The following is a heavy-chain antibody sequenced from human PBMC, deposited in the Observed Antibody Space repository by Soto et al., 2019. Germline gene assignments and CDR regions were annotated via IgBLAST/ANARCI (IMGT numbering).Heavy chain of an antibody. CDR2: INPSGGST. CDR1: GYTFTSCY. V-gene: IGHV1-46*01. Sequence: APVEVSCKASGYTFTSCYMHWVQQSPEQGLEWMGIINPSGGSTSYAQKFQGRVTMTRDTSTSTVYMELSSLRSEDTAVYYCARGRDYYDSSAPGAYWGQGTLVPVSS. CDR3: ARGRDYYDSSAPGAY. J-gene: IGHJ4*02. D-gene: IGHD3-22*01.